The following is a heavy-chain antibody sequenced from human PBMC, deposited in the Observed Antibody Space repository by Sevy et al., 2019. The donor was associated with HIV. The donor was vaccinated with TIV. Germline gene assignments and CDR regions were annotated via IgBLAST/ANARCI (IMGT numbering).Heavy chain of an antibody. CDR2: ISYEGSNE. D-gene: IGHD3-16*01. J-gene: IGHJ4*02. V-gene: IGHV3-30*04. Sequence: GGSLRLSCAASTFTFGHYAMHWVRQAPGKGLQWVAGISYEGSNEYYTDSVKGRFIISRDNSKNTLNLEMNNLRVEDTALYYCARDWGTPPTAILYYFDFWGQGIPVTVSS. CDR1: TFTFGHYA. CDR3: ARDWGTPPTAILYYFDF.